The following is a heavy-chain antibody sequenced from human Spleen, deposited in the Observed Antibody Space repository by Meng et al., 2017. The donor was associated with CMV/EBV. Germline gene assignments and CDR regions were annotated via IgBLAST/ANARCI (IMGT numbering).Heavy chain of an antibody. CDR3: ARDLAPQSDYYDSSGYYYLPKGVDY. CDR2: ISSRSSYI. D-gene: IGHD3-22*01. V-gene: IGHV3-21*01. J-gene: IGHJ4*02. Sequence: VRQAPGRGLGWISSISSRSSYICHASSMRGRFTVSRDNAKNSVYLQMNSLRAEDTAVYYCARDLAPQSDYYDSSGYYYLPKGVDYWGQGTLVTVSS.